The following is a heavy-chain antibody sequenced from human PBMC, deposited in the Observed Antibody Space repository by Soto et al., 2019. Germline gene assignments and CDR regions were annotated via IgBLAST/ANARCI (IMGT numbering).Heavy chain of an antibody. CDR2: IYNNGTA. D-gene: IGHD3-22*01. V-gene: IGHV4-59*08. CDR1: GGSLSPNY. J-gene: IGHJ5*02. Sequence: QVQLQESGPGLVKPSETLSLTCTVSGGSLSPNYWTWIRQPPGKGLEWIAYIYNNGTATYNTSLNRQFAILLAMSKTQISLTLSYVTAADTAVYYCARLGAYYQSLDPWGQGTMVTVSS. CDR3: ARLGAYYQSLDP.